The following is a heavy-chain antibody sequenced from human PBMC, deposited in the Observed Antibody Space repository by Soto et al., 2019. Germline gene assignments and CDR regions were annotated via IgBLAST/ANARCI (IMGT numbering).Heavy chain of an antibody. CDR2: INPSGGST. CDR3: ARWYQPYQLPNYYYYYGMDV. D-gene: IGHD2-2*01. V-gene: IGHV1-46*01. Sequence: ASVKVSCKASGYTFTSYYMHWVRQAPGQGLEWMGIINPSGGSTSYAQKFQGRVTMTRDTSTSTVYMELSSLRSEDTAVYYCARWYQPYQLPNYYYYYGMDVWGQGTTVTVSS. CDR1: GYTFTSYY. J-gene: IGHJ6*02.